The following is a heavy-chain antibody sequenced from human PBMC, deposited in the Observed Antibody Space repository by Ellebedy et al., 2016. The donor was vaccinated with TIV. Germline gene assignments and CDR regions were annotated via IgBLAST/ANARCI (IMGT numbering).Heavy chain of an antibody. CDR2: IWDHGNNN. V-gene: IGHV3-33*01. J-gene: IGHJ4*02. CDR3: ARGDRWSFDY. CDR1: GFTFSMYG. Sequence: GESLKISXVASGFTFSMYGMHWVRQAPGKGLQWVAAIWDHGNNNNYGDSVKGRFTISRDNSKNTLFLQMNSLRAEDTAVYYCARGDRWSFDYWGQGTLVTVSS.